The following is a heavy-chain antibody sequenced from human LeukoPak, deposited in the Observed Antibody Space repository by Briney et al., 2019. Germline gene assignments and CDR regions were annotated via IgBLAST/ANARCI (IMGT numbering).Heavy chain of an antibody. Sequence: PGGSLRLSCAASGFTFSSYWMSWVRQAPGKGLEWVSGINWNGDSTGYADSVKGRFTISRDNAKNSLSLQMNSLRAEVTAVYYCARDRLLEDRDYHYYYYMDVWGIGTTVTVSS. CDR1: GFTFSSYW. D-gene: IGHD1-1*01. J-gene: IGHJ6*03. CDR2: INWNGDST. V-gene: IGHV3-20*04. CDR3: ARDRLLEDRDYHYYYYMDV.